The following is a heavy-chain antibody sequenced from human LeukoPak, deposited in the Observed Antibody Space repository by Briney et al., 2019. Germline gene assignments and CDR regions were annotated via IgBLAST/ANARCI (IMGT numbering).Heavy chain of an antibody. CDR1: GGSISGANW. V-gene: IGHV4/OR15-8*02. D-gene: IGHD1-26*01. Sequence: SETLSLTCGVSGGSISGANWWSWVRQPPGQGLEWIGEISLAGQTNYNPSLNGRVTMSLDKSSNQLSLHLTSVTAADTATYYCSRESGPFCPFGYWGQGTLVIVSS. CDR3: SRESGPFCPFGY. CDR2: ISLAGQT. J-gene: IGHJ4*02.